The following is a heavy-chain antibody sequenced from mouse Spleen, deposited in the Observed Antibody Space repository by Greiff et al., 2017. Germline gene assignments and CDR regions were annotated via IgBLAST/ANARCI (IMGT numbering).Heavy chain of an antibody. CDR2: ISSGGSYT. D-gene: IGHD2-4*01. CDR1: GFTFSSYA. V-gene: IGHV5-9-1*01. J-gene: IGHJ4*01. CDR3: ASGVYYDSFMDY. Sequence: EVKVVESGGGLVKPGGSLKLSCAASGFTFSSYAMSWVRQTPEKRLEWVATISSGGSYTYYPDSVKGRFTISRDNAKNTLYLQMSSLRSEDTAMYYCASGVYYDSFMDYWGQGTSVTVSS.